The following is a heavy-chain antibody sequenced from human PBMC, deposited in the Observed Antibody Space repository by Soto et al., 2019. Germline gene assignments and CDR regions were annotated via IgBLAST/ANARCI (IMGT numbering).Heavy chain of an antibody. V-gene: IGHV3-9*01. J-gene: IGHJ6*02. CDR1: GFTFDDYA. D-gene: IGHD6-13*01. Sequence: EVQLVESGGGLVQPGRSLRLSCAASGFTFDDYAMHWVRQAPGKGLEWVSGISWNSGTIVYADSVKGRFTISRDNAKNSLYLQMNSLRGEDTALYYCAKDMRGGSSSSRYYYGLDVWGQRTPVTVSS. CDR2: ISWNSGTI. CDR3: AKDMRGGSSSSRYYYGLDV.